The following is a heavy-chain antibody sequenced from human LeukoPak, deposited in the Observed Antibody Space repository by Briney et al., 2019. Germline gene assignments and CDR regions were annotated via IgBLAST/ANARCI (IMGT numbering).Heavy chain of an antibody. CDR2: ISAYNGNT. D-gene: IGHD6-13*01. V-gene: IGHV1-18*01. CDR3: ARATSSSPANWFDP. CDR1: GYTFTSYG. J-gene: IGHJ5*02. Sequence: GASVKVSCKASGYTFTSYGISWVRQAPGQGLEWMGWISAYNGNTNYAQKLQGRVTMTTDTSTSTAYMELRSLRSDDTAVYYCARATSSSPANWFDPWGQGTLVTVSS.